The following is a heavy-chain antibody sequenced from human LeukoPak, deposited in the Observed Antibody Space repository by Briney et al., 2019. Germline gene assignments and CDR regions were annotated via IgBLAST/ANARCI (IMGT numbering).Heavy chain of an antibody. V-gene: IGHV3-21*04. CDR3: ARDEWGVRGVIRTNWFDP. J-gene: IGHJ5*02. Sequence: GGSLRLSCAASGFTFSSYSMNWVRQAPGKGLEWVSSISSSSSYIYYADSVKGRFTISRDNAKNSLYLQMNSLRAEDTAVYYCARDEWGVRGVIRTNWFDPWGQGTLVTVSS. D-gene: IGHD3-10*01. CDR1: GFTFSSYS. CDR2: ISSSSSYI.